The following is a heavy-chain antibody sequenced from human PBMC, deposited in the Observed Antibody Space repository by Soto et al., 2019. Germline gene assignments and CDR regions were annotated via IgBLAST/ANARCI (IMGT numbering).Heavy chain of an antibody. Sequence: GAAVKVSCKASGYTFTSYYMHWVRQAPGQGLEWMGIINPSGGSTSYAQKFQGRVTMTRDTSTSTVYMELSSLRSEDTAVYYCARAAREDIVVVPAADYGMDLWG. CDR2: INPSGGST. D-gene: IGHD2-2*01. J-gene: IGHJ6*02. CDR3: ARAAREDIVVVPAADYGMDL. CDR1: GYTFTSYY. V-gene: IGHV1-46*01.